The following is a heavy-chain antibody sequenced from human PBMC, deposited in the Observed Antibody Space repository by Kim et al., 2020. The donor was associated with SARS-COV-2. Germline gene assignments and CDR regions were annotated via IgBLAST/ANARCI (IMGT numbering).Heavy chain of an antibody. J-gene: IGHJ4*02. Sequence: NYAQTCQGRVTITADESTSTSYMELSSLRSEDTAVYYCARSIAAAGTLGYWGQGTLVTVSS. CDR3: ARSIAAAGTLGY. D-gene: IGHD6-13*01. V-gene: IGHV1-69*01.